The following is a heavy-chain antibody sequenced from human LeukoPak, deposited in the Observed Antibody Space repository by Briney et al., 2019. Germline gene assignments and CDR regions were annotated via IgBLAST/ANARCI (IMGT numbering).Heavy chain of an antibody. D-gene: IGHD3-3*01. V-gene: IGHV3-53*01. CDR2: IYSGGST. J-gene: IGHJ4*02. CDR1: GFTVSSNY. CDR3: AKAGFGYYFDY. Sequence: GGSLRLSCAASGFTVSSNYMSWVRQAPGKGLEWVSVIYSGGSTYYADSVKGRFTISRDNSKNTLYLQMNSLRAEDTAVYYCAKAGFGYYFDYWGQGTLVTVSS.